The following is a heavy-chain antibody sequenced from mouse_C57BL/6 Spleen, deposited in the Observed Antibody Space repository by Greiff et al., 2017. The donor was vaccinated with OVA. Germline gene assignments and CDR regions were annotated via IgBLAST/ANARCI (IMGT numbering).Heavy chain of an antibody. D-gene: IGHD1-1*01. Sequence: QVQLQQPGAELVKPGASVKLSCKASGYNFTSYWMHWVKQRPGQGLEWIGMIHPNSGSTNYNEKFKSKATLTVDKSSSTAYMQLSSLTSEDSAVYYCAIRGYYDGVLAYWGQGTLVTVSA. CDR3: AIRGYYDGVLAY. CDR1: GYNFTSYW. CDR2: IHPNSGST. J-gene: IGHJ3*01. V-gene: IGHV1-64*01.